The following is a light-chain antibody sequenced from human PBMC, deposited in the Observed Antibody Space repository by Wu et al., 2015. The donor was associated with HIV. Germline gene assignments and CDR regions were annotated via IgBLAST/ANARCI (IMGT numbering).Light chain of an antibody. CDR2: DAS. CDR1: QSVSSNS. CDR3: QQSQV. Sequence: EIVLTQSPATLSLSPGERATLSCGASQSVSSNSLAWYQQKPGLAPRLLIYDASSRATGIPDRFSGSGSGTDFTLTISRLEPEDFAVYYCQQSQVFGQGTKVEI. J-gene: IGKJ1*01. V-gene: IGKV3D-20*01.